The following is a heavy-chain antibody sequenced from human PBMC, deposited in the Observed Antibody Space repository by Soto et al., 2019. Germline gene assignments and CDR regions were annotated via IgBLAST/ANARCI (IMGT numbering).Heavy chain of an antibody. CDR2: ISTSGGST. CDR3: AKDVGGYSGYAFDY. V-gene: IGHV3-23*01. Sequence: EVQLLESGGGLVQPGGSLRLSCAASGFTFSSYAMSWVRQAPGKGLEWVSVISTSGGSTYYADSVKGRFTISRDNSKNTLYLLMNSLRAEDTAVYYCAKDVGGYSGYAFDYWGQGTLVTVSS. D-gene: IGHD5-12*01. CDR1: GFTFSSYA. J-gene: IGHJ4*02.